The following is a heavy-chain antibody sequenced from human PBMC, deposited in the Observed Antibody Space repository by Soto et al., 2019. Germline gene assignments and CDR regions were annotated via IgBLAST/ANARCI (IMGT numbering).Heavy chain of an antibody. Sequence: ASVKVSCTASGYTFTSYGSSWVRQAPGQGLEWMGWISAYNGNTNYAQKLQGRVTMTTDTSTSTAYMELRSLRSDDTAVYYCARVWEYYYYYGMDVWGQGTTVTV. V-gene: IGHV1-18*01. CDR1: GYTFTSYG. CDR2: ISAYNGNT. CDR3: ARVWEYYYYYGMDV. J-gene: IGHJ6*02. D-gene: IGHD3-16*01.